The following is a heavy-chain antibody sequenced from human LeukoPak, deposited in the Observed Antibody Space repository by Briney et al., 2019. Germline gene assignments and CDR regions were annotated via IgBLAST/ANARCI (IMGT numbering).Heavy chain of an antibody. CDR1: GGSISNYY. D-gene: IGHD1-26*01. V-gene: IGHV4-59*12. CDR2: IYHSGST. Sequence: SETLSLTCTVSGGSISNYYWSWVRQPPGKGLEWIGEIYHSGSTNYNPSLKSRVTISVGKSKNQFSLKLSSVTAADTAVYYCARGYSGSFLSPYNWFDPWGQGTLVTVSS. J-gene: IGHJ5*02. CDR3: ARGYSGSFLSPYNWFDP.